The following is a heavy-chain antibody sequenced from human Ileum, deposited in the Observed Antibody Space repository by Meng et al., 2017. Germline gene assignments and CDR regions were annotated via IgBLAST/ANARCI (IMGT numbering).Heavy chain of an antibody. J-gene: IGHJ5*02. CDR3: AASLDGSRFDP. D-gene: IGHD2-2*03. Sequence: VQLQESGPGLVKSSQTLSLTCTVSGGSISSGDYYWSWIRQPPGKGLEWIGYIFDTGPPYYSPPFRSRLSISMDTSKNQFSLRLTSVTAADTAVYYCAASLDGSRFDPWGQGTLVTVSS. V-gene: IGHV4-30-4*01. CDR1: GGSISSGDYY. CDR2: IFDTGPP.